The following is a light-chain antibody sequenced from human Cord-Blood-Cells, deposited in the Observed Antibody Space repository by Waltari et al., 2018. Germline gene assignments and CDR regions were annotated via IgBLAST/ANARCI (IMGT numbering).Light chain of an antibody. Sequence: IRMTSSPSSFSASPGDRVTITCRANQGISSYLAWYQQKPGKAPKLLIYATSTLQSGVPSRFSGSGSGTDFTLTISCLQSEDFATYYCQQYYSYPWTFGQGTKVEIK. V-gene: IGKV1-8*01. CDR2: ATS. J-gene: IGKJ1*01. CDR3: QQYYSYPWT. CDR1: QGISSY.